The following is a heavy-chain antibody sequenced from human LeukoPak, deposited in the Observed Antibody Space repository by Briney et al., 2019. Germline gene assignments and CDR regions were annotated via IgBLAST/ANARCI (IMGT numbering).Heavy chain of an antibody. D-gene: IGHD1-26*01. Sequence: PGGSLRLSCAASGFTVSSNYMSWVRQAPGKGLEWVSVIYSGGSTYYADSVKGRFTISRDNSKNTLYLQMNSLRAEDTAVYYCAREPTGELTRTDIRGQGTMVTVSS. CDR2: IYSGGST. V-gene: IGHV3-66*01. CDR1: GFTVSSNY. J-gene: IGHJ3*02. CDR3: AREPTGELTRTDI.